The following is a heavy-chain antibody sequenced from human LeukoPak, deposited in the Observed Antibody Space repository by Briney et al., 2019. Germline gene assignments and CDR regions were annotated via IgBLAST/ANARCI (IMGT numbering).Heavy chain of an antibody. V-gene: IGHV5-51*01. CDR1: GYSFTSYW. Sequence: GESLKIFCKGSGYSFTSYWIGWVRQMPGKGLEWMVIIYPGDSDTRYSPSFQGQVTISADKSISAAYLQWSSLKASDTAMYYCARLYLGVGSGSPLGDYYYYMDVWGKGTTVTVSS. J-gene: IGHJ6*03. CDR2: IYPGDSDT. CDR3: ARLYLGVGSGSPLGDYYYYMDV. D-gene: IGHD3-10*01.